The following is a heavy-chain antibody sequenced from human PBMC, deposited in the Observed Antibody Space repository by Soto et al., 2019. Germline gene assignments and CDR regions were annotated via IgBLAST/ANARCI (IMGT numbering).Heavy chain of an antibody. D-gene: IGHD2-2*01. V-gene: IGHV4-30-2*01. CDR3: ARGGRICDSFTCYPYFDY. J-gene: IGHJ4*02. CDR2: IYHRGST. CDR1: GGSISSGGYS. Sequence: KPSETLSLTCAVSGGSISSGGYSWSWIRQPPGKGLDWIGYIYHRGSTYYNPSLKSRVTISVDRSKNQFSLKLSSVTAADTAVYYCARGGRICDSFTCYPYFDYWGQGTLVTVSS.